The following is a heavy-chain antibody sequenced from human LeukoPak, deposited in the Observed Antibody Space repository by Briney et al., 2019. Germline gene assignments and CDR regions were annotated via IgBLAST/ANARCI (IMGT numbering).Heavy chain of an antibody. CDR2: IYSGGST. J-gene: IGHJ4*02. D-gene: IGHD3-22*01. CDR1: GFTVSSNY. Sequence: GGSLRLSCAASGFTVSSNYMSWVRQAPGKGLEWVSVIYSGGSTYYADSVQGRFTISRDNSKNTLYLQMSSLRAEDTAVYYCARDNYDSSGYYTPFDYWGQGTLVTVSS. CDR3: ARDNYDSSGYYTPFDY. V-gene: IGHV3-53*01.